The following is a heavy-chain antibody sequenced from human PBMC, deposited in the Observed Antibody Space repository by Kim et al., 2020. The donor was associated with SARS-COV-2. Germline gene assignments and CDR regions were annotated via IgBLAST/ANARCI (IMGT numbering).Heavy chain of an antibody. J-gene: IGHJ3*02. V-gene: IGHV3-21*01. Sequence: GGSLRLSCAASGFTFSSYSMNWVRQAPGMGLEWVSSISSSSSYIYYADSVKGRFTISRDNAKNSLYLQMNSLRAEDTAVYYCARDHYIATIFGVVNLNAFDIWGQGTMVTVSS. D-gene: IGHD3-3*01. CDR2: ISSSSSYI. CDR1: GFTFSSYS. CDR3: ARDHYIATIFGVVNLNAFDI.